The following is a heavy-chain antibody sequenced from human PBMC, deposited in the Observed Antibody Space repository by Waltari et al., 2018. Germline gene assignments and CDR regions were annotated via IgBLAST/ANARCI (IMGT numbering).Heavy chain of an antibody. CDR1: GFTFSGSA. CDR3: WVPSIGYCSSTSCYGVDV. D-gene: IGHD2-2*01. CDR2: IRSKANSYAT. J-gene: IGHJ6*02. Sequence: EVQLVESGGGLVQPGGSLKLSCAASGFTFSGSAMHWVRQASGKGLEWVGRIRSKANSYATEYAASVKGRFTSAREDSKNTAYLQMNSLKTEDTAVYYCWVPSIGYCSSTSCYGVDVWGQGTTVTVSS. V-gene: IGHV3-73*02.